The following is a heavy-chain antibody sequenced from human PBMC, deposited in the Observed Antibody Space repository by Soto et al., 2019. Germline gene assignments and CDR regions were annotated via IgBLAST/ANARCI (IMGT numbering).Heavy chain of an antibody. V-gene: IGHV1-2*02. CDR2: VNPNTGLT. J-gene: IGHJ5*02. CDR3: TTLRLGP. CDR1: RYSFESRY. D-gene: IGHD3-9*01. Sequence: AKVSSKDCRYSFESRYLNWVRQAPGQGLEWMGWVNPNTGLTKLAQKFQGRVTMTRDTSISTAYMELTRLTSDDTAVYYCTTLRLGPWGQGTLVTGPS.